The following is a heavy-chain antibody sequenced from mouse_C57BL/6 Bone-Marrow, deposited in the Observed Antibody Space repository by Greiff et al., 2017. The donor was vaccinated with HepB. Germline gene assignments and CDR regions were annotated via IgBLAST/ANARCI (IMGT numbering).Heavy chain of an antibody. V-gene: IGHV14-3*01. D-gene: IGHD1-1*01. CDR1: GFNIKNTY. Sequence: EVQGVESVAELVRPGASVKLSCTASGFNIKNTYMHWVKQRPEQGLEWIGRIDPANGNTKYAPKFQGKATITADTSSNTAYLQLSSLTSEDTAIYYWDYYGSSYGYYAMDYWGQGTSVTVSS. CDR2: IDPANGNT. CDR3: DYYGSSYGYYAMDY. J-gene: IGHJ4*01.